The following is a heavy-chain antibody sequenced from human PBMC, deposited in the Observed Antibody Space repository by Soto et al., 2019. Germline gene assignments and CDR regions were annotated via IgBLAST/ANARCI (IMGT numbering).Heavy chain of an antibody. CDR1: GGSFSGYY. D-gene: IGHD2-2*01. CDR2: INHSGST. J-gene: IGHJ6*03. V-gene: IGHV4-34*01. CDR3: ARGLVVVPAAICLDSRCGRNMDV. Sequence: SETLSLTCAVYGGSFSGYYWSWIRQPPGKGLEWIGEINHSGSTNYNPSLKSRVTISVDTSKNQFSLKLSSVTAADTAVYYCARGLVVVPAAICLDSRCGRNMDVWGKGTTVTVSS.